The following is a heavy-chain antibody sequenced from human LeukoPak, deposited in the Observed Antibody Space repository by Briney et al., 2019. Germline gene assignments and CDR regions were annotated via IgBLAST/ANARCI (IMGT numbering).Heavy chain of an antibody. D-gene: IGHD3-16*01. CDR2: MYYSGIT. CDR3: ARHPDSVAGFGS. J-gene: IGHJ4*02. Sequence: PSETLSHTCAVSGASISGSHWSWIRQPPGKALECIGYMYYSGITNSSPSLTSRVTISLNTSKNQFSRRLRSVTAADAAVYYCARHPDSVAGFGSWGQGALVSVSS. V-gene: IGHV4-59*08. CDR1: GASISGSH.